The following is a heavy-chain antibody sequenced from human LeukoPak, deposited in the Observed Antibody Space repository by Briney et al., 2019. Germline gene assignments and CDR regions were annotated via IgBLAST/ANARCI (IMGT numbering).Heavy chain of an antibody. J-gene: IGHJ4*02. CDR2: INSDGSST. CDR1: GFTFSSYW. Sequence: GGSLRLSCAASGFTFSSYWIHWVRQAPGKGLVWVSRINSDGSSTTYADSVKGRFTISRDNAKNSLHLQMNSLRAEDTAVYYCARGFGYGEYISAYWGQGTLVTVSS. D-gene: IGHD4-17*01. V-gene: IGHV3-74*01. CDR3: ARGFGYGEYISAY.